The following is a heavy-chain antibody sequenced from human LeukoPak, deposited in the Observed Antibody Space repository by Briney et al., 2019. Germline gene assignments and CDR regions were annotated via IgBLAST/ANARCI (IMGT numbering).Heavy chain of an antibody. Sequence: SETLSVTCTVSGGSITSNSHHWDWIRQAPGKGLEWIGNIYYSGTTSYNPSLQSRVSISVDTSKNQFSLRLSSVTAADTAVYYCARRGDILTDYAFDYWGQGTLVTVSS. CDR2: IYYSGTT. D-gene: IGHD3-9*01. CDR1: GGSITSNSHH. V-gene: IGHV4-39*01. CDR3: ARRGDILTDYAFDY. J-gene: IGHJ4*02.